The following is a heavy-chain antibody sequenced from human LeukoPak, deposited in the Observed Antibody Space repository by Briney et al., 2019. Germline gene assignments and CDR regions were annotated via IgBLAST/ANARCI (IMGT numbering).Heavy chain of an antibody. V-gene: IGHV3-30*02. Sequence: PGGSLRLSCAASGFTFSSYGMHWVRQAPGKGLEWVAFIRYDGSNKYYADSVKGRFTISRDNSKNTLYLQMNSLRAEDTAVYYCAKSRGGYVLWYYYYGMDVWGQGTTVTVSS. J-gene: IGHJ6*02. CDR1: GFTFSSYG. CDR3: AKSRGGYVLWYYYYGMDV. CDR2: IRYDGSNK. D-gene: IGHD5-24*01.